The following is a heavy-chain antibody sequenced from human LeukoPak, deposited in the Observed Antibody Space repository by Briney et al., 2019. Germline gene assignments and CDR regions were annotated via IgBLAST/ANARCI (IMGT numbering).Heavy chain of an antibody. J-gene: IGHJ4*02. V-gene: IGHV1-69*05. CDR1: GGTFSSYA. Sequence: ASVKVSCKASGGTFSSYAISWVRQAPGQGLEWMGGISPIFGTANYAQKFQGRVTITTDESTSTAYMELSSLRSEDTAVYYCARDRGQLWLLYFDYWGQGTLVTVSS. D-gene: IGHD5-18*01. CDR3: ARDRGQLWLLYFDY. CDR2: ISPIFGTA.